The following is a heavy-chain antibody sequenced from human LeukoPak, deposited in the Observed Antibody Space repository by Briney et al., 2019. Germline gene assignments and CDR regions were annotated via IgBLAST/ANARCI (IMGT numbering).Heavy chain of an antibody. D-gene: IGHD6-13*01. CDR2: IYYSGST. CDR1: GGSISSSSYY. CDR3: ARRLAGTEDY. Sequence: SETLSLTCTVSGGSISSSSYYWGWIRQPPGKGLEWIGSIYYSGSTYYNPSLKSRVTISVDTSKNQFSLKLTSVTAADAAVCYCARRLAGTEDYWGQGTLVTVSS. V-gene: IGHV4-39*01. J-gene: IGHJ4*02.